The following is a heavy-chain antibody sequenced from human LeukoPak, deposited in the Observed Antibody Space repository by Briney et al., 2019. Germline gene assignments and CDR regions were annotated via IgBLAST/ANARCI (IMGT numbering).Heavy chain of an antibody. CDR3: ARGVVVGYSYGEQVGWFDP. D-gene: IGHD5-18*01. J-gene: IGHJ5*02. CDR2: IIPIFGTA. V-gene: IGHV1-69*01. Sequence: SVKVSCKASGGTFSSYAISWVRQAPGQGLEWMGGIIPIFGTANYAQKFQGRVTITADESTSTAYMELSSLRSEDTAVYYCARGVVVGYSYGEQVGWFDPWSQGTLVTVSS. CDR1: GGTFSSYA.